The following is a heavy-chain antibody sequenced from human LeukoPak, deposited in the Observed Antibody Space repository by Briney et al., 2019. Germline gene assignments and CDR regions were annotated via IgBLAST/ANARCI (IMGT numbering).Heavy chain of an antibody. CDR2: FDPEDGET. Sequence: ASVKVSCKVSGYTLTKLSMHWVRQAPGKGLEWMGGFDPEDGETIYAQKFQGRVTMTGDTSTDTAYMELSSLRSEDTAVYYCATGIYDILTGYQPYYFDYWGQGTLVTVSS. V-gene: IGHV1-24*01. D-gene: IGHD3-9*01. CDR3: ATGIYDILTGYQPYYFDY. CDR1: GYTLTKLS. J-gene: IGHJ4*02.